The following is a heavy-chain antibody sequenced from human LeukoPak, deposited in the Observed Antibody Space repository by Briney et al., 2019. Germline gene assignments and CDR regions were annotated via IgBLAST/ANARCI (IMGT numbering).Heavy chain of an antibody. J-gene: IGHJ5*02. CDR2: INPNSGGT. CDR1: GYTFTGYY. D-gene: IGHD2-15*01. V-gene: IGHV1-2*02. Sequence: ASVKVSCKASGYTFTGYYMHWVRQAPGQGLEWMGWINPNSGGTNYAQKFQGRVTMTRDTSISTAYMELSRLRSDDTAVYYCARDCSGGPPALFWFDPWGQGTLVTVSS. CDR3: ARDCSGGPPALFWFDP.